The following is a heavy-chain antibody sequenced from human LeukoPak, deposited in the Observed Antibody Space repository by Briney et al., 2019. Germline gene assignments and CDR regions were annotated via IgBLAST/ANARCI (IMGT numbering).Heavy chain of an antibody. D-gene: IGHD3-10*01. CDR3: PRDIESHYHSGSYHWFDP. V-gene: IGHV3-30*04. Sequence: GGSLRPSCAASGFTFISYAMHWVRKAPGKGLEWVAVISYDGSNKYYADCVKGRFTISRDNSKRTLYLQMNSLRAEDTAVYYCPRDIESHYHSGSYHWFDPWGQGTLVTVSS. J-gene: IGHJ5*02. CDR2: ISYDGSNK. CDR1: GFTFISYA.